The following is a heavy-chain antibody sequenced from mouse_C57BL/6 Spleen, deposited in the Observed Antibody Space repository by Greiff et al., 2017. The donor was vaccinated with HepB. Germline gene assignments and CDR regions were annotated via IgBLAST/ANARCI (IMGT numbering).Heavy chain of an antibody. V-gene: IGHV1-54*01. Sequence: QVQLQQSGAELVRPGTSVKVSCKASGYAFTNYLIEWVKQRPGQGLEWIGVINPGSGGTNYNEKFKGKATLTADKSSSTAYMQLSSLTSEDSAVYFCARAHDGYYPLAYWGQGTLVTVSA. CDR2: INPGSGGT. CDR3: ARAHDGYYPLAY. J-gene: IGHJ3*01. D-gene: IGHD2-3*01. CDR1: GYAFTNYL.